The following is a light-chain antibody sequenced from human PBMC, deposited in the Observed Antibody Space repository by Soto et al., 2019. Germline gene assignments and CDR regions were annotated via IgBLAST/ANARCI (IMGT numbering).Light chain of an antibody. CDR2: GAS. CDR3: QQYNNWPIT. CDR1: QSVYSN. Sequence: EIVLTQSPGTLSLSPGERATLSCRASQSVYSNLAWYQEKPGQAPRLLIYGASTRATGIAARFSGSGSGTEFTLTISSLQSEDFAVYYCQQYNNWPITFGQGTRLEIK. V-gene: IGKV3-15*01. J-gene: IGKJ5*01.